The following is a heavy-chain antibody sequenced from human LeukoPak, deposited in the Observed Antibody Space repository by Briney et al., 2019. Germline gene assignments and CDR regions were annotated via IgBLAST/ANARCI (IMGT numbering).Heavy chain of an antibody. CDR2: INANSGGT. Sequence: GASVKVSCQTSGYTFADYFIHWVRQAPGQGLEWMGRINANSGGTEYEQKFQGRVTMTRDTSISTAYVEVNWLISDDTAIYYCARDVSSTPNWEFDYWGHGTLVTVSS. CDR1: GYTFADYF. J-gene: IGHJ4*01. D-gene: IGHD1-26*01. V-gene: IGHV1-2*06. CDR3: ARDVSSTPNWEFDY.